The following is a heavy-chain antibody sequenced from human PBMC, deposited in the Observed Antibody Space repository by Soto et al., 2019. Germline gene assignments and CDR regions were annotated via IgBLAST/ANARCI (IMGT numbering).Heavy chain of an antibody. CDR1: GFTFSSYS. V-gene: IGHV3-21*01. D-gene: IGHD3-16*02. J-gene: IGHJ4*02. CDR2: ISSSSSYI. CDR3: ARVNQTFGVVIAMVAVDY. Sequence: EVQLVESGGGLVKPGGSLRLSCAASGFTFSSYSMNWVRQAPGKGLEWVSSISSSSSYIYYADSVKGRFTISRDNAKNSLYLQMNSLRDEDTAVYYCARVNQTFGVVIAMVAVDYWGQGTLVTVSS.